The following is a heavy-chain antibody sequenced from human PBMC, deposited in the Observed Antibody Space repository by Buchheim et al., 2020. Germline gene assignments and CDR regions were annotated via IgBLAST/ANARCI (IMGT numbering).Heavy chain of an antibody. CDR2: ISGDSSYT. V-gene: IGHV3-11*06. CDR1: GFTFSDSY. J-gene: IGHJ4*02. CDR3: AREGNGVWYEK. D-gene: IGHD2-8*01. Sequence: QVQLVESGGGLVKPGGSLRLSCAASGFTFSDSYMSWIRQAPGKGLEWVSSISGDSSYTNYADSAKGRFTISRDNAGNSMYLQMNSLRAEDTAVYYCAREGNGVWYEKWGQGTL.